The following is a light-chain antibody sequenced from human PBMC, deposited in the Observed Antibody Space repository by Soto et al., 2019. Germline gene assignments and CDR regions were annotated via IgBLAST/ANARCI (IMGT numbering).Light chain of an antibody. CDR3: QQYGNLPLT. V-gene: IGKV3-20*01. CDR2: AAS. J-gene: IGKJ4*01. Sequence: EVVLTQSPGTLSLSPGERATLSCRASQSVSSSQLTWFQQKPGQAPRLLIYAASNRAAGIPDRFSASGSGTDFTLTISDVQPEDFAVYYCQQYGNLPLTFGGGTKVDIK. CDR1: QSVSSSQ.